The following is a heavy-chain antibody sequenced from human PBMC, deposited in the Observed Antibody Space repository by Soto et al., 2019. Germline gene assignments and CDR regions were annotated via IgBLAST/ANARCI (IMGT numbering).Heavy chain of an antibody. CDR3: AKAPGDSGVLVVATTWFDP. V-gene: IGHV3-23*01. Sequence: PAGSLTLSCAASGFSFSSYAMSWVRQAPGKGLEWVSAFSGSGGSKYYADPKKGRFTISRDNSKNSLHLQRTSPGAEATAVYYCAKAPGDSGVLVVATTWFDPRGQGTLVTVSS. CDR2: FSGSGGSK. D-gene: IGHD2-15*01. CDR1: GFSFSSYA. J-gene: IGHJ5*02.